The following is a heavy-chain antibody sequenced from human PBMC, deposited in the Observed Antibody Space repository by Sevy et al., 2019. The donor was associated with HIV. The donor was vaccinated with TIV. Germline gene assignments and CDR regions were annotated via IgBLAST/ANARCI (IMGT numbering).Heavy chain of an antibody. V-gene: IGHV4-39*01. CDR3: ARHRIKLVSFDY. J-gene: IGHJ4*02. CDR1: GGSISSSSYY. Sequence: SETLSLTCTVSGGSISSSSYYWGWIRQPPGKGLEWIGSIYYSGSTYYNPSLKSRVTISVDTSKNQFSLKLGSVTAAYTAVYYCARHRIKLVSFDYWGQGTLVTVSS. CDR2: IYYSGST. D-gene: IGHD6-13*01.